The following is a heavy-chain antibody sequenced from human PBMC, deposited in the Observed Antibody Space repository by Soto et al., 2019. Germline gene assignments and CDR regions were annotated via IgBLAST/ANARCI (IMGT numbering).Heavy chain of an antibody. V-gene: IGHV4-34*01. Sequence: SETLSLTCAVYGGSFSGYYWSWIRQPPGKGLEWIGEINHSGSTNYNPSLKSRVTISVDTSKNQFSLRAEDTAVYYCARQGRSDCTNGVCYTVVQDYWGQGTLVTVSS. CDR2: INHSGST. CDR1: GGSFSGYY. J-gene: IGHJ4*02. D-gene: IGHD2-8*01. CDR3: ARQGRSDCTNGVCYTVVQDY.